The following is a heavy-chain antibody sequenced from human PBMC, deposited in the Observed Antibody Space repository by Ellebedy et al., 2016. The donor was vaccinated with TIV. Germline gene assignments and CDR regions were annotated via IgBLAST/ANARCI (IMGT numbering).Heavy chain of an antibody. J-gene: IGHJ4*02. Sequence: ASVKVSXXASGYTFTSYGISWVRQAPGQGLEWMGWISAYNGNTNYAQKLQGRVTMTTDTSTSTAYMELRSLRSDDTAVYYCARVPGYSKRSDLDYWGQGTLVTVSS. CDR1: GYTFTSYG. D-gene: IGHD4-11*01. CDR2: ISAYNGNT. V-gene: IGHV1-18*01. CDR3: ARVPGYSKRSDLDY.